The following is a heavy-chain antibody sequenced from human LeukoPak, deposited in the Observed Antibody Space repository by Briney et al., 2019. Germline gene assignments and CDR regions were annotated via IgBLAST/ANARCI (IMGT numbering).Heavy chain of an antibody. CDR3: ARDPAKGAATYFDY. Sequence: GGSLRLSCTASAFPFSNYAMNWVRQTPGKGLEWLTLISFDGGKIYYADSMKGRFTISRDNSRNTLFLQMNSLTVEDTAVYYCARDPAKGAATYFDYWGKGTLVTVSS. CDR2: ISFDGGKI. D-gene: IGHD2-15*01. J-gene: IGHJ4*02. CDR1: AFPFSNYA. V-gene: IGHV3-30*04.